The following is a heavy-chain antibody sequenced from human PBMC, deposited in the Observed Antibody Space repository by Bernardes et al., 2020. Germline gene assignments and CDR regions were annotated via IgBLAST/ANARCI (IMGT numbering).Heavy chain of an antibody. D-gene: IGHD3-3*01. J-gene: IGHJ4*02. CDR3: ASTRGLGVVPRFWDY. V-gene: IGHV3-23*01. CDR2: ISGSGGST. CDR1: GFTFSSYA. Sequence: GWSLRLSCAASGFTFSSYAMSWVRQAPGKGLEWVSAISGSGGSTYYADSVKGRFTISRDNSKNTLYLQMNSLRAEDTAVYYCASTRGLGVVPRFWDYWRQPALLTVSS.